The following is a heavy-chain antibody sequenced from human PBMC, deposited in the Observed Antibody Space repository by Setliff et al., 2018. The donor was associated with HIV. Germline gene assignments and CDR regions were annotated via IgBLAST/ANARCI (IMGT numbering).Heavy chain of an antibody. CDR2: ISYSGGT. D-gene: IGHD2-2*02. CDR1: GGSISSGGYY. CDR3: ARVPSIETILFDS. J-gene: IGHJ4*02. Sequence: SETLSLTCTVSGGSISSGGYYWSWIRQHPGKGLEWIGYISYSGGTYYKPSLKSRVTISVDTSKNQLSLKLSSVTAADTSVYYCARVPSIETILFDSWGQGTLVTVSS. V-gene: IGHV4-31*03.